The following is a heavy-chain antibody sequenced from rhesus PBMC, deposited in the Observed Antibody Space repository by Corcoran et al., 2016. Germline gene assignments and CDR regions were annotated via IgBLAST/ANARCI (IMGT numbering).Heavy chain of an antibody. V-gene: IGHV4-127*01. CDR3: ARAIYGSLDY. CDR1: GYSISSGYG. Sequence: QVQLQESGPGLVKPSETLSLTCAVSGYSISSGYGWGWIRQPPGKGLDGIGQIYGGSVSTHDTPSLHGRVTVSKDTSKNQFSLRLISVTAADSAVYFCARAIYGSLDYWGQGVLVTVSS. D-gene: IGHD4-4*01. CDR2: IYGGSVST. J-gene: IGHJ4*01.